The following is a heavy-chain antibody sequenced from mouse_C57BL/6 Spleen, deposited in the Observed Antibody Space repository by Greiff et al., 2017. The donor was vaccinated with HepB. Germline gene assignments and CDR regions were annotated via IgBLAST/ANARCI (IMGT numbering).Heavy chain of an antibody. CDR2: IDPENGDT. D-gene: IGHD2-2*01. Sequence: EVQLQQSGAELVRPGASVKLSCTASGFNIKDDYMHWVKQRPEQGLEWIGWIDPENGDTEYASKFQGKATITADTSSNTAYLQLSSLTSEDTAVYYCTAGATMVRTRGFDYWGQGTTLTVSS. CDR3: TAGATMVRTRGFDY. V-gene: IGHV14-4*01. CDR1: GFNIKDDY. J-gene: IGHJ2*01.